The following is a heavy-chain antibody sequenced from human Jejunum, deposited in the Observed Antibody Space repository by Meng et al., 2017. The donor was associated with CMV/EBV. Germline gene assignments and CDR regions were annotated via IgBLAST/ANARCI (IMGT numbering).Heavy chain of an antibody. CDR3: TRADSSNYGSLFDY. J-gene: IGHJ4*02. CDR1: TFIGSA. D-gene: IGHD4-11*01. V-gene: IGHV3-73*01. CDR2: IRGKAHSYAT. Sequence: TFIGSAVHVVRQASGKGLEWVGRIRGKAHSYATAYAASVKGRFTISRDDSKNTAYLQMNSLKTEDTAVYYCTRADSSNYGSLFDYWGQGTLVTVSS.